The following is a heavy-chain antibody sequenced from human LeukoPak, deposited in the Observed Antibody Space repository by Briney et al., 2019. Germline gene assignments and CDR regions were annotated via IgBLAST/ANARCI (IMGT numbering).Heavy chain of an antibody. CDR1: GGTFSSYA. V-gene: IGHV1-69*05. CDR3: AREGGYYGSGSHNWFDP. CDR2: IIPIFGTA. D-gene: IGHD3-10*01. J-gene: IGHJ5*02. Sequence: SVKVSCKASGGTFSSYAISWVRQAPVQGLEWMGRIIPIFGTANYAQKFQGRVTITTDESTSTAYMELSSLRSEDTAVYYCAREGGYYGSGSHNWFDPWGQGTLVTVPS.